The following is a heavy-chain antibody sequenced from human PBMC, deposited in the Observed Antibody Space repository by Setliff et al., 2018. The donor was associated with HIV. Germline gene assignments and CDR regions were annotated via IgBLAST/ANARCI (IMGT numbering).Heavy chain of an antibody. CDR2: VTHSGRT. J-gene: IGHJ4*02. Sequence: PSETLSLTCGIYGGSFSDYYWSWIRQPPGKGLEWIGEVTHSGRTNYNPSLESRVTTSVDTSKKQFSLRLTSVTAADTAVYYCARGVRDNSGWSSYYFDYWGQGTLVTVS. V-gene: IGHV4-34*01. CDR3: ARGVRDNSGWSSYYFDY. CDR1: GGSFSDYY. D-gene: IGHD6-19*01.